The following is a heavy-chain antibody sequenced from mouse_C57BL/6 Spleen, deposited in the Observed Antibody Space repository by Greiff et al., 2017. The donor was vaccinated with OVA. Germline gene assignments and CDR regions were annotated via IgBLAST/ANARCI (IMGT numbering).Heavy chain of an antibody. V-gene: IGHV5-12*01. CDR2: ISNGGGST. J-gene: IGHJ1*03. Sequence: EVKLMESGGGLVQPGGSLKLSCAASGFTFSDYYMYWVRQTPETRLEWVAYISNGGGSTYYPDTVKGRFTISRDNAKNTLYLQMSRLKSEDTAMYYCARQGIYYYGSSYWYFDVWGTGTTVTVSS. CDR3: ARQGIYYYGSSYWYFDV. CDR1: GFTFSDYY. D-gene: IGHD1-1*01.